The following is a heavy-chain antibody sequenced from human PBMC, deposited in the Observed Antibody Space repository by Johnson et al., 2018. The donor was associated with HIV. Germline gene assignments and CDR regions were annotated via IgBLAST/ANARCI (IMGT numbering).Heavy chain of an antibody. CDR1: GFTFSSYA. D-gene: IGHD6-6*01. CDR3: ANLEYNSTDAFDI. Sequence: QVQLVESGGGVVQPGRSLRLSCAASGFTFSSYAMHWVRQAPGKGLEWVAVISYDGSNKYYADSVKGRFTISRDNSKNTLDLQMNSLRAEDTAVYYCANLEYNSTDAFDIWGQGTLVTVSS. CDR2: ISYDGSNK. J-gene: IGHJ3*02. V-gene: IGHV3-30*04.